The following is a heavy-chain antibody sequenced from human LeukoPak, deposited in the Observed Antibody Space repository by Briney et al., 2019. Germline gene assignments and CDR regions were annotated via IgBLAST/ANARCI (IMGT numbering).Heavy chain of an antibody. CDR2: IRYDGTNK. V-gene: IGHV3-30*02. Sequence: PGGSLRLSCAASGFTFSRYGMHWVRQAPGKGLEWVAFIRYDGTNKYYADSVKGRFSISRDNSKNTLYLQMSSLRPEDTAVYYCARGGTGHYYASGTYYQSYYFDYWGQGSLVTVSS. J-gene: IGHJ4*02. D-gene: IGHD3-10*01. CDR1: GFTFSRYG. CDR3: ARGGTGHYYASGTYYQSYYFDY.